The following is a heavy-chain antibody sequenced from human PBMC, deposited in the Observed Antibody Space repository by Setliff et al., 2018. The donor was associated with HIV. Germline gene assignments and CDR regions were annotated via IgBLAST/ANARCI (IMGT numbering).Heavy chain of an antibody. V-gene: IGHV4-39*07. CDR1: GGSISSSSYH. J-gene: IGHJ4*02. D-gene: IGHD3-10*01. Sequence: SETLSLTCTVSGGSISSSSYHWGWIRQPPGKGLEWIGSIYYSGSTYYNPSLKSRVTISVDTSKNQFSLKLSSVTAADTAVYYCARVLYRGSGSYYFDYWGQGTLVTVSS. CDR3: ARVLYRGSGSYYFDY. CDR2: IYYSGST.